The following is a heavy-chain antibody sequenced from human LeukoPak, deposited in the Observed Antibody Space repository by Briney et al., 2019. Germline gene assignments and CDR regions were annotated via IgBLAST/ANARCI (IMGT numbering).Heavy chain of an antibody. D-gene: IGHD2-15*01. CDR1: GGSISSYY. J-gene: IGHJ5*02. CDR2: IYYTGST. V-gene: IGHV4-59*08. CDR3: ARHVVVADTWVFAP. Sequence: SSETLSLTCTVSGGSISSYYWSWIRQPPGKGLEWIGYIYYTGSTNYNPSLESRVTISVDTSKNQFSLKLNSVTAADTAVYYRARHVVVADTWVFAPWGQGTLVTVSS.